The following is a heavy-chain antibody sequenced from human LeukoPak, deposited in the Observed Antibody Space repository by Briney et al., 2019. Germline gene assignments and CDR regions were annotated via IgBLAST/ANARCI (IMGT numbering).Heavy chain of an antibody. CDR3: TTDPAYLDYFDY. Sequence: GGSLRLSCEASGFTFSSYGMNWVRQAPGKGLEWVGRIKSKTDGGTTDYAAPVKGRFTISRDDSKNTLYLQMNSLKTEDTAVYYCTTDPAYLDYFDYWGQGTLVTVSS. CDR1: GFTFSSYG. V-gene: IGHV3-15*07. J-gene: IGHJ4*02. CDR2: IKSKTDGGTT.